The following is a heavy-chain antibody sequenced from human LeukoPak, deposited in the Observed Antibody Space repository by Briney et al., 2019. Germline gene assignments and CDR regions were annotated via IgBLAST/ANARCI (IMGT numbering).Heavy chain of an antibody. CDR2: ISNSGSST. J-gene: IGHJ3*01. D-gene: IGHD3-10*02. CDR3: TTFVALRAFDV. V-gene: IGHV3-48*04. CDR1: GFTFSSYS. Sequence: PGGSLRLSCADSGFTFSSYSMNWVRQAPGKGLEWVSYISNSGSSTYYADSVKGRFTISRDTSKNTLFLQTSSLTVEDTAVYYCTTFVALRAFDVWGQGTMVTVS.